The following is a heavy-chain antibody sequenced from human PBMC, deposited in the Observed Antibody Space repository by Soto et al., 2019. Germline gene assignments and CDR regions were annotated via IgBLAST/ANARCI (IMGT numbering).Heavy chain of an antibody. Sequence: QVLLVQSGTEVKKPGSSVKVSCQASGGTSSAYALTWVRQAPGQGLDGMGGIIPIFGTANYAQRFQGRVSITADESSSTAYMELSSLKSEDTAVYYCAGSFKYGSGTFDALDVWGHGTMVMVSS. CDR2: IIPIFGTA. V-gene: IGHV1-69*01. CDR3: AGSFKYGSGTFDALDV. D-gene: IGHD3-10*01. J-gene: IGHJ3*01. CDR1: GGTSSAYA.